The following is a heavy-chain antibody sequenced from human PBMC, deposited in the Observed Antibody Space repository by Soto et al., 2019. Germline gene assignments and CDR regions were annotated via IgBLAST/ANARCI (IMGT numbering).Heavy chain of an antibody. V-gene: IGHV4-59*01. CDR2: IYYSGST. Sequence: SETLSLTCTVSGGSISSSYWSWIRQPPGKGLEWLGYIYYSGSTNYNPSLKSRVTISVDTSKNQFSLKLSSVTAADTAVYYCARDSEYYYDSSGYPVPYYYYGMDVWGQGTTVTVSS. D-gene: IGHD3-22*01. J-gene: IGHJ6*02. CDR1: GGSISSSY. CDR3: ARDSEYYYDSSGYPVPYYYYGMDV.